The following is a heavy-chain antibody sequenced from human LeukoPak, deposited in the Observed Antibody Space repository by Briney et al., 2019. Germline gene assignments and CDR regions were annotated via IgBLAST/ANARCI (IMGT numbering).Heavy chain of an antibody. CDR3: ARRRTSNWFDP. CDR2: ITSSSSYI. J-gene: IGHJ5*02. D-gene: IGHD1/OR15-1a*01. Sequence: PGGSLRLSCAASGFTFSSYTMNWVRQAPGKGLEWVSSITSSSSYIYYADSLKGRFTISRDNARNSLYLQMNSLRAEDTAVYYCARRRTSNWFDPWGQGTLVTVSS. V-gene: IGHV3-21*01. CDR1: GFTFSSYT.